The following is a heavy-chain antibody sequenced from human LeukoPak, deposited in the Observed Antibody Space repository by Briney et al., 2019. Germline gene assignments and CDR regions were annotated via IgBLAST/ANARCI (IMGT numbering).Heavy chain of an antibody. CDR2: ISGSGGST. Sequence: PGGSLRLSCAASGFTFSSYAMSWVRQAPGKGLEWVSGISGSGGSTYYADSVKGRFTISRDNSKNTLYLQMNSLGAEDTAVYYCAKAATVTTDLDYWGQGTLVTVSS. D-gene: IGHD4-11*01. CDR1: GFTFSSYA. CDR3: AKAATVTTDLDY. J-gene: IGHJ4*02. V-gene: IGHV3-23*01.